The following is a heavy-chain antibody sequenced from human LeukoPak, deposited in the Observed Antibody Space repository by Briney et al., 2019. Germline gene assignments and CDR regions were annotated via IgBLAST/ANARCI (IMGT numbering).Heavy chain of an antibody. CDR3: ARDLSWGFDY. D-gene: IGHD7-27*01. Sequence: GGSLRLSCAASGFAFSDHSMNWVRQAPGKGLEWISYVRSSSSSIFYADSVKGRFTISTDNGRNSLYLQMNSLRDEDTAVYYCARDLSWGFDYWGQGILVTVSS. J-gene: IGHJ4*02. V-gene: IGHV3-48*02. CDR2: VRSSSSSI. CDR1: GFAFSDHS.